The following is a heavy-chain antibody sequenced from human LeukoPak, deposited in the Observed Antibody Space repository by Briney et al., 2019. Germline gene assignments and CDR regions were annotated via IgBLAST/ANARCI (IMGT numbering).Heavy chain of an antibody. J-gene: IGHJ6*02. V-gene: IGHV4-4*07. CDR1: GGSMKTFY. CDR2: VFSRGTT. CDR3: ARGRYDNLTGHLARLDV. Sequence: SETLSLTCTVSGGSMKTFYWSWIRQPAGKGLEWVGRVFSRGTTNYNPSLKSRVTVSLDTSKNQFSLKLSSVTAADTAVYFCARGRYDNLTGHLARLDVWGQGTTVIVSS. D-gene: IGHD3-9*01.